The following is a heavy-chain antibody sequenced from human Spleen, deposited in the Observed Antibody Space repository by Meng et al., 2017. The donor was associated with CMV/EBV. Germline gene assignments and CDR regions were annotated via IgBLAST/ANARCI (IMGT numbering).Heavy chain of an antibody. Sequence: GGSLRLSCAASGFTFSSYSMNWVRQAPGKGLEWVAGISYDGSNKDYADSVKGRFTISRDNSKNTLNLQMNSLRPEDTAVYYCATAGGVRKWLLLDYWGQGTLVTVSS. J-gene: IGHJ4*02. V-gene: IGHV3-30*03. CDR2: ISYDGSNK. D-gene: IGHD3-22*01. CDR1: GFTFSSYS. CDR3: ATAGGVRKWLLLDY.